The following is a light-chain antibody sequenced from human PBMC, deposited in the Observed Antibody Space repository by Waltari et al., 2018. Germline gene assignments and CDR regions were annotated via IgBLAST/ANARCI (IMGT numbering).Light chain of an antibody. CDR2: DAA. Sequence: DIQMTQSPSTLSASVGDRVTITCRASQPITTWVAWYQQKPGQAPHRLIYDAARLEFGVPTRFSGSGSGTEFTLTISSLRPDDFATYYCQQYSSFWTFGQGTKVEIK. CDR1: QPITTW. V-gene: IGKV1-5*01. J-gene: IGKJ1*01. CDR3: QQYSSFWT.